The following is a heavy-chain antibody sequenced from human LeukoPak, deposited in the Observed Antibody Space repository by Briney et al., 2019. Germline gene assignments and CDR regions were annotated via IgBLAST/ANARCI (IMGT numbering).Heavy chain of an antibody. Sequence: TSETLSLTCAVYGASFSGYYRSWIRQPPGKGLEWIGEINHSGSTNYNPSLKSRVTISVDTSKNQISLKLSSVTAADTAVYYCASYGGRVGGFGYWGQGTLVTVSS. V-gene: IGHV4-34*01. D-gene: IGHD4-23*01. J-gene: IGHJ4*02. CDR1: GASFSGYY. CDR3: ASYGGRVGGFGY. CDR2: INHSGST.